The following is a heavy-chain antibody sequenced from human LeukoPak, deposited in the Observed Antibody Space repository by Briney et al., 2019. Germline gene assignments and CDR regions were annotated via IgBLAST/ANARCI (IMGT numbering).Heavy chain of an antibody. D-gene: IGHD3-9*01. CDR1: GGSISNGDYY. V-gene: IGHV4-30-4*01. J-gene: IGHJ3*02. Sequence: TLSLTCTVSGGSISNGDYYWSWIRQPPGKGLEWIGYTYYSGSTYYDPSLKSRVTISGDTSKNQFSLKLSSVTAADTAVYYCAILVTPMIAFDIWGQGTMVTVSS. CDR3: AILVTPMIAFDI. CDR2: TYYSGST.